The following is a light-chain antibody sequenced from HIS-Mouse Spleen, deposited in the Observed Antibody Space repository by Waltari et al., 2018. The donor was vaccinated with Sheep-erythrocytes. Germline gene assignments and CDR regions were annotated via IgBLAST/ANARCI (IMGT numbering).Light chain of an antibody. J-gene: IGLJ3*02. CDR3: SSYAGSNNWV. CDR2: EVS. V-gene: IGLV2-8*01. Sequence: QSALTQPPSASGSPGQSVTISCTGTSSDVGGYNYVSWYQQHPGKAPKLMIYEVSKRPAGVPDRFSGSKSGNTAYLTDSGLQADDEADYYCSSYAGSNNWVFGGGTKLIVL. CDR1: SSDVGGYNY.